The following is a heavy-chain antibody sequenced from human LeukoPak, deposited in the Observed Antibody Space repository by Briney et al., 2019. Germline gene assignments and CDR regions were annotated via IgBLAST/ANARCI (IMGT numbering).Heavy chain of an antibody. CDR3: ARGGVYSGYEDY. D-gene: IGHD5-12*01. V-gene: IGHV1-69*01. J-gene: IGHJ4*02. CDR1: GGTFRSYA. CDR2: IIPIFDTA. Sequence: GASVKVSCKASGGTFRSYAISWVRQAPGQGLEWMGGIIPIFDTANYAQKFQGRVTITADESTSTAYMELRSLRSEDTAVYYCARGGVYSGYEDYGPQGTLATVYS.